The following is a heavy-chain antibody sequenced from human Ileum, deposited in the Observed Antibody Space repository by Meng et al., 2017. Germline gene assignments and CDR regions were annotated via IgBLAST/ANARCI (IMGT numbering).Heavy chain of an antibody. V-gene: IGHV3-23*01. CDR3: AKDVESSFPWDY. J-gene: IGHJ4*02. D-gene: IGHD2/OR15-2a*01. Sequence: ESGGGLGLPGGSLRLSCAATGFTFSSYAMSWVRQAPGKGLEWVSGISGGGHSTYYADSVKGRFTISRDNSKNTLYLQMNSLRAEDTAVYYCAKDVESSFPWDYWGQGTLVTVSS. CDR2: ISGGGHST. CDR1: GFTFSSYA.